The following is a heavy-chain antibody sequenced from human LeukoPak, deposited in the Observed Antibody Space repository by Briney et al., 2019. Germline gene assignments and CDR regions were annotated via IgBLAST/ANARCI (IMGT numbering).Heavy chain of an antibody. CDR3: ARGGGYSYGYDNWFDP. CDR1: GGSISSHY. Sequence: SETLSLTCTVSGGSISSHYWSWIRQPPGKGLEWIGYIYYSGSTNYNPSLKSRVTISVDTSKNQFSLKLSSVTAADTAVYYCARGGGYSYGYDNWFDPWGQGTLVTVSS. V-gene: IGHV4-59*11. CDR2: IYYSGST. D-gene: IGHD5-18*01. J-gene: IGHJ5*02.